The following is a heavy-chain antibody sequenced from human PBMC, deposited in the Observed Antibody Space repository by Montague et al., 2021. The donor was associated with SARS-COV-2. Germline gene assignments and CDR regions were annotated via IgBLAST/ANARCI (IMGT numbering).Heavy chain of an antibody. J-gene: IGHJ6*02. CDR1: GDSVSSNSAA. CDR3: ARDTRIQLWFDRDYYYGMDA. Sequence: CAISGDSVSSNSAAWNWIRQSPSRGLEWLGRTYYRSKWYNDYAVSVKSRITINPDTSKNQFSLQLNSVTPEDTAEYYCARDTRIQLWFDRDYYYGMDAWGQGTTVTVSS. V-gene: IGHV6-1*01. D-gene: IGHD5-18*01. CDR2: TYYRSKWYN.